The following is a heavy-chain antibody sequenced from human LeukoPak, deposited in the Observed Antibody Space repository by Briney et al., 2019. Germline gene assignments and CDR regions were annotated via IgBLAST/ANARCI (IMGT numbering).Heavy chain of an antibody. CDR2: ISYDGSNK. D-gene: IGHD1-26*01. Sequence: GGSLRLSCAASGFTFSSYGMHWVRQAPGKGLEWVAVISYDGSNKYYADSVKGRFTISRDNSKNTLYLQMNSLRAEDTAVYYCAKDRGEWELDYWGQGTLVTVSS. J-gene: IGHJ4*02. CDR3: AKDRGEWELDY. V-gene: IGHV3-30*18. CDR1: GFTFSSYG.